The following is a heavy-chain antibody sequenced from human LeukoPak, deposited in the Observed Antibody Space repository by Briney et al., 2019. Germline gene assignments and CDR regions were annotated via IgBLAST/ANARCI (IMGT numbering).Heavy chain of an antibody. CDR2: IRGSGVDT. V-gene: IGHV3-23*01. CDR1: GFTFTNYA. CDR3: AKLIGLVYFDY. D-gene: IGHD6-19*01. J-gene: IGHJ4*02. Sequence: PGGSLRLSCAASGFTFTNYAMSWVRQAPGKGLEWVSAIRGSGVDTYYADSVKGRFTISRDNSKNTLYLHMNSPRAEDTAIYYSAKLIGLVYFDYWGQGTLVTVSS.